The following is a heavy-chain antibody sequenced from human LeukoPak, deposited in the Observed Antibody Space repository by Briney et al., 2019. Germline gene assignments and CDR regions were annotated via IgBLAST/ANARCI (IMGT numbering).Heavy chain of an antibody. Sequence: SETLSLTCAVYGGSFSGYNWSWIRQPPGKGLEWIGEINHSGSTNYNPSLKSRVTISVDTSKNQFSLKLSSVTAADTAVYYCARLPARIRGVIINLDYWGQGTLVTVSS. CDR1: GGSFSGYN. D-gene: IGHD3-10*01. J-gene: IGHJ4*02. CDR2: INHSGST. CDR3: ARLPARIRGVIINLDY. V-gene: IGHV4-34*01.